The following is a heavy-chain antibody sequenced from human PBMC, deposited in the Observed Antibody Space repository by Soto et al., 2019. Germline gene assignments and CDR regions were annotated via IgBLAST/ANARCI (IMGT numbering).Heavy chain of an antibody. CDR1: GGTFSSYA. CDR3: AKNYDFWSGYYSWFDP. J-gene: IGHJ5*02. V-gene: IGHV1-69*13. Sequence: SVKVSCKASGGTFSSYAISWVRQAPGQGLEWMGGIIPIFGTANYAQKFQGRVTITADESTSTAYMELSSLRSEDTAVYYCAKNYDFWSGYYSWFDPWGQGTLVTVSS. D-gene: IGHD3-3*01. CDR2: IIPIFGTA.